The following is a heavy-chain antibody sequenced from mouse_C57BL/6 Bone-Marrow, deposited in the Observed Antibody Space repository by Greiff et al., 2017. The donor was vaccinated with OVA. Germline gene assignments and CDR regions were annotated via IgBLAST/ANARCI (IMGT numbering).Heavy chain of an antibody. CDR1: GYTFTSYW. Sequence: QVQLQQPGAELVRPGSSVKLSCKASGYTFTSYWMDWVKQRPGQGLEWIGNIYPSDSETHYNQKFKDKATLTVDKSSSTAYMQLSSLTSEDSAVYYCARSSSDYYFDYWGQGTTLTVSS. CDR3: ARSSSDYYFDY. CDR2: IYPSDSET. D-gene: IGHD3-2*02. J-gene: IGHJ2*01. V-gene: IGHV1-61*01.